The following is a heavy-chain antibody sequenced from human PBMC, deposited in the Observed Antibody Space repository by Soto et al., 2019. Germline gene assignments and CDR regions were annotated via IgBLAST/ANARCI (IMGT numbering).Heavy chain of an antibody. CDR2: IYSGGST. CDR1: GFTVSSNY. CDR3: ARDPGPYSGSYFDY. D-gene: IGHD1-26*01. J-gene: IGHJ4*02. Sequence: GGSLRLSCAASGFTVSSNYMSWVRQAPGKGLEWVSVIYSGGSTYYADSVKGRFTISRDNSKNTLYLQMNSLRAEEAAVYYCARDPGPYSGSYFDYWGQGTLVTVSS. V-gene: IGHV3-53*01.